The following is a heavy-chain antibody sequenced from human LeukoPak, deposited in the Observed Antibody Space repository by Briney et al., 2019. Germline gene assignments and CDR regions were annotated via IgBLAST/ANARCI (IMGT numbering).Heavy chain of an antibody. CDR1: GYTFTSYY. V-gene: IGHV1-46*01. CDR3: ATERYSSSWYWFDP. CDR2: INPTGGST. Sequence: GASVKVSCKASGYTFTSYYMHWVRQAPGQGLEWMGLINPTGGSTGYAQKFQGRVTMTRDMSTSTDYMELSSLRSEDTAVYYCATERYSSSWYWFDPWGQGTLVTVSS. D-gene: IGHD6-13*01. J-gene: IGHJ5*02.